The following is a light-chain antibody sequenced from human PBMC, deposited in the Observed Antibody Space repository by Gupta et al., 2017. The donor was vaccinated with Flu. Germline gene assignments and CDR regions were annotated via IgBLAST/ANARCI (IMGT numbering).Light chain of an antibody. Sequence: GKTARITCSGDALPKQYAYWYQQKAVQAPVLVIYRDSKRPSVIPERFSGSISGTTGTLTISEVQAEDEADYYCRSADTSGNSVVFGGGTNLTVL. V-gene: IGLV3-25*03. J-gene: IGLJ2*01. CDR2: RDS. CDR3: RSADTSGNSVV. CDR1: ALPKQY.